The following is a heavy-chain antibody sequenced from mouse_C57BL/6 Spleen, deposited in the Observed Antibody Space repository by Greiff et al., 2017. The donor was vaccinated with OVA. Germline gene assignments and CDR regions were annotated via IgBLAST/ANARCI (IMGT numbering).Heavy chain of an antibody. D-gene: IGHD2-2*01. CDR2: ISSGSSTI. V-gene: IGHV5-17*01. CDR1: GFTFSDYG. CDR3: ARQRYDGYYFDV. Sequence: EVKLVESGGGLVKPGGSLKLSCAASGFTFSDYGMHWVRQAPEKGLEWVAYISSGSSTIYYADTVKGRFTISRDNAKNTLFLQMTSLRSEDTAMYYCARQRYDGYYFDVWGTGTTVTVSS. J-gene: IGHJ1*03.